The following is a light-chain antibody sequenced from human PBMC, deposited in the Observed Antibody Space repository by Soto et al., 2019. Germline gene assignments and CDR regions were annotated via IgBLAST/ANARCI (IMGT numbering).Light chain of an antibody. CDR2: DAS. Sequence: DIQMTQSPSSLSAAVGDRVMITCRASQTINTSLNLYQQKPGTAPKLLIYDASTLQSGVPSRFRGSGSGTDFTLTISNLQTEDLATFYCPQSFSRHMYTFGQGTKVQIK. CDR3: PQSFSRHMYT. V-gene: IGKV1-39*01. J-gene: IGKJ2*01. CDR1: QTINTS.